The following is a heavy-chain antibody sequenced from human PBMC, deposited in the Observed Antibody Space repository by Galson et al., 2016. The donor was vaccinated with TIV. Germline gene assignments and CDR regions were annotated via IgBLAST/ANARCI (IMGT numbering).Heavy chain of an antibody. V-gene: IGHV1-69*02. CDR2: IIPILGIA. J-gene: IGHJ6*03. D-gene: IGHD3-3*01. CDR3: ASDHECDSWSGSYRVGYYNFMDV. CDR1: GGTFSSFT. Sequence: SVKVSCKASGGTFSSFTISWVRQAPGQGLEWMGRIIPILGIANYAQKFQGRLSIIADKSTSTAYMEMSSLRSEDTAVYYCASDHECDSWSGSYRVGYYNFMDVWGKGTTVTVSS.